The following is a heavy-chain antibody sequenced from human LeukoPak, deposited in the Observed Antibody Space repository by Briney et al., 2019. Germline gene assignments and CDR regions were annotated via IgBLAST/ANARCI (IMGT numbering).Heavy chain of an antibody. CDR3: ATDPATGATATSLLAP. D-gene: IGHD1-1*01. J-gene: IGHJ5*02. CDR2: ISSSSGTI. V-gene: IGHV3-48*01. Sequence: PGGSLRLSCAASGFPFSDYSMNWVRQAPGKGLEWISYISSSSGTIFYADSVKGRFTISRDNAKNSLYLQMNSLGAEDTAVYYCATDPATGATATSLLAPWGQGTLVTVSS. CDR1: GFPFSDYS.